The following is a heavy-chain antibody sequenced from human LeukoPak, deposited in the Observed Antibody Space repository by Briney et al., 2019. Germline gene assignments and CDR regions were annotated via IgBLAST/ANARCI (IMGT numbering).Heavy chain of an antibody. D-gene: IGHD2-2*02. Sequence: ASVKVSCKVSGYTLTELSMHWVRQAPGKGLEWMGGFDPEDGEIIYARKFQGRVTITADESTSTAYMELSSLRSEDTAVYYCARGQGDIVVVPAAIPHDYYYYGMDVWGQGTTVTVSS. J-gene: IGHJ6*02. CDR1: GYTLTELS. CDR2: FDPEDGEI. CDR3: ARGQGDIVVVPAAIPHDYYYYGMDV. V-gene: IGHV1-24*01.